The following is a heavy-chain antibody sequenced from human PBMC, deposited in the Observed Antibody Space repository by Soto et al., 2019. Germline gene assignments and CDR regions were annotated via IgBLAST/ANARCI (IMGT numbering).Heavy chain of an antibody. D-gene: IGHD3-9*01. CDR3: TTGIYYDILTGYHDVAY. J-gene: IGHJ4*02. V-gene: IGHV3-15*01. CDR1: GFNLSHPW. Sequence: GGSLRLSCASSGFNLSHPWMTWVRQAAGKGLQWVGRIKSKTDGVTADYAAPVKGRFTISRDDSKNTVYLQMNSLKTEDTAVYYCTTGIYYDILTGYHDVAYWGQGTLVNVS. CDR2: IKSKTDGVTA.